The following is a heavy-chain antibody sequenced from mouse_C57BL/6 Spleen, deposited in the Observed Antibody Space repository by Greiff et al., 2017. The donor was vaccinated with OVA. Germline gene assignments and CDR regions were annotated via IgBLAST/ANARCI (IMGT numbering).Heavy chain of an antibody. D-gene: IGHD2-4*01. V-gene: IGHV1-18*01. CDR1: GYTFTDYN. CDR3: ARRDYDYDYFDY. Sequence: EVQRVESGPELVKPGASVKIPCKASGYTFTDYNMDWVKQSHGKSLEWIGDINPNNGGTIYNQKFKGKATLTVDKSSSTAYMELRSLTSEDTAVYYCARRDYDYDYFDYWGQGTTLTVSS. J-gene: IGHJ2*01. CDR2: INPNNGGT.